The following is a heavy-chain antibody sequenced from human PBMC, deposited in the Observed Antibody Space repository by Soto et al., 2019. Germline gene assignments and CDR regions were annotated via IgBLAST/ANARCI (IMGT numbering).Heavy chain of an antibody. Sequence: QVQLVQSGAEVKKPGASVKVSCKASGYTFSNYAVHWVRQAPGQRLEWMGWINAGNGNTKYSQKFQGRVTITRDTSASTAYMELSSLRSEDTAMYYCARAGYPSGSGTYDWFDPWGQGTLVTVSS. CDR3: ARAGYPSGSGTYDWFDP. V-gene: IGHV1-3*01. CDR1: GYTFSNYA. CDR2: INAGNGNT. J-gene: IGHJ5*02. D-gene: IGHD3-10*01.